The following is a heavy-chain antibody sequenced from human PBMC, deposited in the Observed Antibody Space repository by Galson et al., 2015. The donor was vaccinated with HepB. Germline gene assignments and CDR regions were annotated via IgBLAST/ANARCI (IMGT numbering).Heavy chain of an antibody. V-gene: IGHV3-7*03. Sequence: SLRLSCAASGFTFSSYWMSWVRQAPGKGLEWVANINEDGSVKKYVDSEKGRCTISRDNARNSLYLQMNSLRTEDTALYYCAKDGVVVPYYMDVWGKGTTVTVSS. CDR1: GFTFSSYW. CDR2: INEDGSVK. D-gene: IGHD2-2*01. CDR3: AKDGVVVPYYMDV. J-gene: IGHJ6*03.